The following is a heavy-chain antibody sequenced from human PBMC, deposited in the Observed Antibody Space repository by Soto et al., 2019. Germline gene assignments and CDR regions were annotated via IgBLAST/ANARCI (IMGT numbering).Heavy chain of an antibody. J-gene: IGHJ4*02. CDR1: GFTFGAYA. D-gene: IGHD3-16*01. Sequence: PGGSLRLSCAGSGFTFGAYAMSWVRQAPGKGLEWVSGISGPGSNTYYADSVKGRFTISRDNSNNALFLQMNSLRAEDTAVYYCVKDRAYNGYHFNRFDYWGQGTLVTVSS. V-gene: IGHV3-23*01. CDR3: VKDRAYNGYHFNRFDY. CDR2: ISGPGSNT.